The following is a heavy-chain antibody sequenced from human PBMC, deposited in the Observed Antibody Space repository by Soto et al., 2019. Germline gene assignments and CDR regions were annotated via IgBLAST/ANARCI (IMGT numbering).Heavy chain of an antibody. D-gene: IGHD2-2*02. CDR2: ITRYSDYV. J-gene: IGHJ4*02. V-gene: IGHV3-21*01. Sequence: PGGSLRLSCTASGFTFSDFSLVWVRQGPQKGLEWVASITRYSDYVYYAESVEGRFTISRDNAKNTLFLHMDDLRAEDTAMYFCARASWSSTACYIPDYFDYWGQGTMVTVSS. CDR3: ARASWSSTACYIPDYFDY. CDR1: GFTFSDFS.